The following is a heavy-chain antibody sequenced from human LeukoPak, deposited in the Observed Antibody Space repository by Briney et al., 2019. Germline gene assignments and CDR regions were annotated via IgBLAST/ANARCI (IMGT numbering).Heavy chain of an antibody. CDR1: DGSISSSY. Sequence: KASETLSLTCTVSDGSISSSYWSWIRQPPGKGLEWIGSIYYSGSTNYNPSLKSRVTISVDTSKNQFSLKLSSVTAADTAVYYCARDILESGSYPYYFDYWGQGTLVTVSS. D-gene: IGHD1-26*01. CDR2: IYYSGST. J-gene: IGHJ4*02. V-gene: IGHV4-59*01. CDR3: ARDILESGSYPYYFDY.